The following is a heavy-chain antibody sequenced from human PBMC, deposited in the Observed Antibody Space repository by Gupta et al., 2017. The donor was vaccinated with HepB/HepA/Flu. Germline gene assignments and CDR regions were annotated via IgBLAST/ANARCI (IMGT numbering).Heavy chain of an antibody. V-gene: IGHV3-30*03. CDR3: ARDPGYSGYDPAFDY. Sequence: ADFVKGRFTISRDSSRNTVYLQMNSLRAEDTAVYYCARDPGYSGYDPAFDYWGQGTLVSVS. D-gene: IGHD5-12*01. J-gene: IGHJ4*02.